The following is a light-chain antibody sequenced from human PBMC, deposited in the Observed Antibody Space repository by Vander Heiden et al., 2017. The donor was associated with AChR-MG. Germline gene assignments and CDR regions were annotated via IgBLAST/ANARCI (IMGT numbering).Light chain of an antibody. V-gene: IGKV1-5*03. CDR2: KAS. Sequence: DIQMTQSPSTLSASVGDRVTITCRASQSISSWLAWYKQKPGKAPKLLIYKASSLESGVPSRFSGSGYGTEFTLTISSRQPDDFAPYYCQQYNSYSSWTFGQGTRVEIK. J-gene: IGKJ1*01. CDR1: QSISSW. CDR3: QQYNSYSSWT.